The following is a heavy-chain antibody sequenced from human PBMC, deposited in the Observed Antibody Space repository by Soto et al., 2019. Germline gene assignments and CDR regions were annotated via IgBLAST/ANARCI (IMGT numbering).Heavy chain of an antibody. Sequence: EVQLLESGGGLVQPGGSLRLSCAASGFTFSSYAMSWVRQAPGKGLEWVSAISGSGGSTYYADSVKGRFTISRDNSKNTLYLQMNSLRAEDTAVYYCAKGPHIVGVTRPVPFDIWGQGTMVTVSS. V-gene: IGHV3-23*01. CDR2: ISGSGGST. J-gene: IGHJ3*02. D-gene: IGHD1-26*01. CDR3: AKGPHIVGVTRPVPFDI. CDR1: GFTFSSYA.